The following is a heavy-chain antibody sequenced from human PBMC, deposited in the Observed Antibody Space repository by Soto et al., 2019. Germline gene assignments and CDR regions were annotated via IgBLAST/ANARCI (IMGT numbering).Heavy chain of an antibody. CDR2: IYWDNDK. CDR3: AHRRRARPPNCLGRTCYGGFAY. J-gene: IGHJ4*02. V-gene: IGHV2-5*02. D-gene: IGHD2-15*01. CDR1: GFSISASGEA. Sequence: SGPTLVNPAQTLTLTCTFSGFSISASGEAVGWIRQPPGKALEWLAIIYWDNDKLYSSSLRSRLTIAKDTSGNQVVLTLINVDPVDTATYFCAHRRRARPPNCLGRTCYGGFAYWGQGALVTVSS.